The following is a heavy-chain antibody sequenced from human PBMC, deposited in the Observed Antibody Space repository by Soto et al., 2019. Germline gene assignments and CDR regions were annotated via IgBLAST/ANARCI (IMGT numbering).Heavy chain of an antibody. J-gene: IGHJ4*02. CDR3: AKDPPSSPDGY. D-gene: IGHD6-13*01. V-gene: IGHV3-23*01. CDR1: GFTFSSYA. CDR2: ISGSGGST. Sequence: VGSLRLSCAASGFTFSSYAMSWVRQAPGKGLEWVSAISGSGGSTYYADSVKGRFTISRDNSKNALYLQMNSLRAEDTAVYYCAKDPPSSPDGYWGQGTLVTVSS.